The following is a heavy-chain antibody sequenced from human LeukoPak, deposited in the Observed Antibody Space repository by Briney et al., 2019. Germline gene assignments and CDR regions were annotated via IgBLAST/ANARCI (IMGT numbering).Heavy chain of an antibody. CDR1: GFTFSSYS. D-gene: IGHD6-19*01. Sequence: GGSLRLSCAASGFTFSSYSMNWVRQAPGKGLEWVSYISSSSSTIYYADSVKGRFTISRDNSKSTLYLQMNSLRAEDTAVYYCAKDSSGWSGDYWGQGTLVTVSS. CDR3: AKDSSGWSGDY. J-gene: IGHJ4*02. V-gene: IGHV3-48*01. CDR2: ISSSSSTI.